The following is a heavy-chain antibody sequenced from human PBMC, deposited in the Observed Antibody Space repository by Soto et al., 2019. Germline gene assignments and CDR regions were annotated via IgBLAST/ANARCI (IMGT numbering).Heavy chain of an antibody. CDR3: ARASQLAHIAAAGTVSWFDP. Sequence: KQSPTLSLTCAISGDSVSSNSAAWNWIRQSPSRGLEWLGRTYYRSKWYNDYAVSVKSRITINPDTSKNQFSLQLNSVTPEDTAVYYCARASQLAHIAAAGTVSWFDPWGQGTLVTVSS. D-gene: IGHD6-13*01. J-gene: IGHJ5*02. CDR2: TYYRSKWYN. CDR1: GDSVSSNSAA. V-gene: IGHV6-1*01.